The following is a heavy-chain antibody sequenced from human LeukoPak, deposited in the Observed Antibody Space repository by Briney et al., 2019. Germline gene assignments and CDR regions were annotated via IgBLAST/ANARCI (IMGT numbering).Heavy chain of an antibody. Sequence: SETLSLTCAVYGGSFSGYYWSWIRQPPGKGLEWIGEINHSGSTNYNPSLKSRVTISVDTSKNQFSLKLGSVTAADTAVYYCARDDNLGYFDYWGQGTLVTVSS. V-gene: IGHV4-34*01. CDR1: GGSFSGYY. CDR2: INHSGST. D-gene: IGHD1-1*01. J-gene: IGHJ4*02. CDR3: ARDDNLGYFDY.